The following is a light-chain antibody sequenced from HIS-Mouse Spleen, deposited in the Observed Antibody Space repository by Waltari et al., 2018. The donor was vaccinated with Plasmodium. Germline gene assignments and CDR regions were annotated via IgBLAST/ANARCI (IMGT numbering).Light chain of an antibody. CDR3: QQYNNWSFT. V-gene: IGKV3-15*01. J-gene: IGKJ3*01. CDR1: QSVSSN. Sequence: EIVMTQSPATLSVSQGKRATLSCRASQSVSSNLAWYQQKPGQAPRLLIYGASTRATGIPARFSGSGSGTEFTLTISSLQSEDFAVYYCQQYNNWSFTFGPGTKVDIK. CDR2: GAS.